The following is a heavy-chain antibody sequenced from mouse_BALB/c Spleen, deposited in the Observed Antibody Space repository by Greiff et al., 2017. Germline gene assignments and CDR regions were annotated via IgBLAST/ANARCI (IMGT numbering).Heavy chain of an antibody. CDR1: GFAFSSYD. CDR2: ISSGGGST. J-gene: IGHJ2*01. Sequence: EVKLMESGGGLVKPGGSLKLSCAASGFAFSSYDMSWVRQTPEKRLEWVAYISSGGGSTYYPDTVKGRFTISRDNAKNTLYLQMSSLKSEDTAMYYCARQNYYGIYFDDWGQGTTLTVSS. V-gene: IGHV5-12-1*01. D-gene: IGHD1-1*01. CDR3: ARQNYYGIYFDD.